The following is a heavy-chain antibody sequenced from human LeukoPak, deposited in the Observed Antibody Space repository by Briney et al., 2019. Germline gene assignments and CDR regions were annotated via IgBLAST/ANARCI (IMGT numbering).Heavy chain of an antibody. Sequence: SVKVSCKASGGTFSSYAISWVRQAPGQGLEWMGRIIPIFGTANYAQKFQGGVTITADKSTSTAYMELSSLRSEDTAVYYCARDRGSGYYFSLDYWGQGTLVTVSS. J-gene: IGHJ4*02. CDR2: IIPIFGTA. CDR3: ARDRGSGYYFSLDY. V-gene: IGHV1-69*06. CDR1: GGTFSSYA. D-gene: IGHD3-22*01.